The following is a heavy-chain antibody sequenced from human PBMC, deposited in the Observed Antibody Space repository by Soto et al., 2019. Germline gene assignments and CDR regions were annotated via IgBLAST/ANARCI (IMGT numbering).Heavy chain of an antibody. CDR2: AKRKAAGGTI. CDR1: GFTLDSAW. J-gene: IGHJ4*02. Sequence: EVQLVESGGGLVKPGGSLRLSCAASGFTLDSAWMSWVRQAPGKGLEWVAQAKRKAAGGTIDHAAPVKGRFTISRDDSKNMVYLQMNSLQIEDTALYYCTTGYGSDWYGWGQGTLVTVSS. CDR3: TTGYGSDWYG. V-gene: IGHV3-15*01. D-gene: IGHD6-19*01.